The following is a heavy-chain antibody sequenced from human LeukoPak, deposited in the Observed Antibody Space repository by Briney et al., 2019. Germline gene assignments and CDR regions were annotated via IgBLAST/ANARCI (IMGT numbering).Heavy chain of an antibody. CDR3: ARDPVGAVYFDY. J-gene: IGHJ4*02. Sequence: GGSLRVYCAASGFTFSSYSMNWVRQAPGKGLEWVSVIYSGGSTYYADSVKGRFTISRDNSKNTLYLQMNSLRAEDTAVYYCARDPVGAVYFDYWGQGTLVTVSS. CDR2: IYSGGST. D-gene: IGHD1-26*01. V-gene: IGHV3-53*01. CDR1: GFTFSSYS.